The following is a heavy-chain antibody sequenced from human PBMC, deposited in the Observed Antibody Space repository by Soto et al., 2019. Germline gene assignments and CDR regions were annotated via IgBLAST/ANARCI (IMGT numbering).Heavy chain of an antibody. V-gene: IGHV1-69*02. CDR1: GDTFAFHS. CDR2: IQPVLSMS. J-gene: IGHJ4*02. CDR3: ATRYGSGYRAFDY. Sequence: QVQLVQSGAEVKRPGSSVKVSCKASGDTFAFHSINWVRQAPGLGLEWMGRIQPVLSMSNYAQRFQGSVRTTADKSTSKVSMVLSSLRSEDTAIYYCATRYGSGYRAFDYLGQGALVTVSS. D-gene: IGHD3-10*01.